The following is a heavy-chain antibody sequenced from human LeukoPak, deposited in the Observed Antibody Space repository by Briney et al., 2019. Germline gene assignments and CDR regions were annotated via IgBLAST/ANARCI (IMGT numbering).Heavy chain of an antibody. CDR2: IYHSGST. D-gene: IGHD6-13*01. Sequence: KSSETLSLTCAVSGYSISSGYYWGWIRQPPGKGLEWIGSIYHSGSTYYNPSLKSRVTISVDTSKNQFSLKLSSVTAADTAVYYCASSYSSSWYYAFDIWGQGTMVTVSS. J-gene: IGHJ3*02. CDR1: GYSISSGYY. CDR3: ASSYSSSWYYAFDI. V-gene: IGHV4-38-2*01.